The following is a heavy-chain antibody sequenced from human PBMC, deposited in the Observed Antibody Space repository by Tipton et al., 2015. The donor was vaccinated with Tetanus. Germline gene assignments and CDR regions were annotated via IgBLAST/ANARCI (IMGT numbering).Heavy chain of an antibody. V-gene: IGHV4-59*01. CDR3: ARSKLLWFGESLSGFDS. D-gene: IGHD3-10*01. Sequence: GLVKPSETLSLACTVSSGSISTYYWSWIRQPPGKGLEWIGYVYYTGSTDYNPSLKSRVTISVDTSKSQFSLRLTSVTAADTAVYYCARSKLLWFGESLSGFDSWGQGTLVTVSA. CDR1: SGSISTYY. CDR2: VYYTGST. J-gene: IGHJ4*02.